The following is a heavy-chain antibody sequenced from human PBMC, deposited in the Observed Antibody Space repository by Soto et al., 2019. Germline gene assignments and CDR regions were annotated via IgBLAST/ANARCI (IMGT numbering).Heavy chain of an antibody. CDR3: ATVFEH. Sequence: VPLVESGGGSVQPGGSLRLSCVASGITFSGFWMHWVRQVPGKGLVWVARVDSAGSGTSYADSVKGRFTISRDNAKNTLSLQMDSPRVEDTAVYSCATVFEHWGQGIPVTVSS. J-gene: IGHJ4*02. CDR2: VDSAGSGT. CDR1: GITFSGFW. V-gene: IGHV3-74*01.